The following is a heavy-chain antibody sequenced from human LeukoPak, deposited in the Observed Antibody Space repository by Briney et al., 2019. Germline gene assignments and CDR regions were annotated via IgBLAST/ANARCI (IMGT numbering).Heavy chain of an antibody. Sequence: GASVKVSCKASGYTFTGYYMHWVRQAPGQGLEWMGLINPSGGSTNYAQKFQGRVTMTRDMSTSTVYMELSSLRSEDTAVFYCARGPHKRTYDRDNWFDPWGQGTLVTVSS. V-gene: IGHV1-46*01. J-gene: IGHJ5*02. D-gene: IGHD3-3*01. CDR2: INPSGGST. CDR1: GYTFTGYY. CDR3: ARGPHKRTYDRDNWFDP.